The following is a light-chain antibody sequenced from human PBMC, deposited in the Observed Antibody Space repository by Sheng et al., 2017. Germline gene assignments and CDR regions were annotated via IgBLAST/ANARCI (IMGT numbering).Light chain of an antibody. CDR1: QAIGNS. Sequence: DIQMTQSPSYVSASVGDRVTIACRASQAIGNSLAWYQQRPGKAPSVLIYAASRLQDGVPSRFSGTGSGTDFTLTITSLQPEDYATYFCEQADRFPXTFGPGTKVDIK. V-gene: IGKV1-12*01. J-gene: IGKJ3*01. CDR3: EQADRFPXT. CDR2: AAS.